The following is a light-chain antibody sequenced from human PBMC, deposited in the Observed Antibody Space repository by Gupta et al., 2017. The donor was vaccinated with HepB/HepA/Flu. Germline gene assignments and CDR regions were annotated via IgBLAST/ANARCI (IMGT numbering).Light chain of an antibody. CDR2: DVS. CDR3: YSYRDSGTRV. V-gene: IGLV2-14*03. J-gene: IGLJ3*02. CDR1: SSDIGGYNY. Sequence: QSALTQPASVSGSPGQSITISCIGTSSDIGGYNYVSWYQQHPGKAPNLMIYDVSYRPSGVSIRFSGSKSGNTASLTISGLQAEDEADYYCYSYRDSGTRVFGGGTKVTVL.